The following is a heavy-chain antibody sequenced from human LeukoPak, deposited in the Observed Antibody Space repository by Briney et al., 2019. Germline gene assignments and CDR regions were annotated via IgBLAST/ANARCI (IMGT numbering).Heavy chain of an antibody. Sequence: SVKVSCKASGGTFSSYAISWVRQAPGQGLEWMGGIIPIFGTANYAQKFQGRVTIIADESTSTAYMELSSLRSEDTAVYYCARGGRVATIQGWFDPWGQGTLVIVSS. CDR3: ARGGRVATIQGWFDP. V-gene: IGHV1-69*13. CDR2: IIPIFGTA. CDR1: GGTFSSYA. J-gene: IGHJ5*02. D-gene: IGHD1-1*01.